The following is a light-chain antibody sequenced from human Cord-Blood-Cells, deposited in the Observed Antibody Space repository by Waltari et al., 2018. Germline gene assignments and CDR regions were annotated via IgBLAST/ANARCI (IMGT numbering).Light chain of an antibody. V-gene: IGLV2-14*03. CDR1: SSDVGGYNY. J-gene: IGLJ3*02. CDR3: SSYTSSSTV. CDR2: DVS. Sequence: QSALTQPASVSGSPGQSITISCTGTSSDVGGYNYVSWYQQHPGKAPKLMIYDVSNRPSGVSNRFSGSKSGNTASLTISGRQAEDEADYYCSSYTSSSTVFGGGTKLPVL.